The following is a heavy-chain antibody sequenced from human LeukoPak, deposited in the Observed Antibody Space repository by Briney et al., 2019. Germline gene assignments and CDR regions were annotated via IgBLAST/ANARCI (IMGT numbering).Heavy chain of an antibody. V-gene: IGHV4-39*01. CDR2: IYYTGNT. J-gene: IGHJ6*04. CDR1: GGSISSSSYY. CDR3: ARKPGSGSYYLDV. Sequence: MSSETLSLTCTVSGGSISSSSYYWGWIRQPPGKGLEWIGSIYYTGNTYYNPSLKSRVTISVDTSKNQFSLKLSSVTAADTAVYFCARKPGSGSYYLDVWGKGATVIVSS. D-gene: IGHD3-10*01.